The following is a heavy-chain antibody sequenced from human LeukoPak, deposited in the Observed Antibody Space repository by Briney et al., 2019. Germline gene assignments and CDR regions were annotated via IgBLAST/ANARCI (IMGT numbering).Heavy chain of an antibody. CDR1: GFTVSSNY. CDR2: IYIGGST. D-gene: IGHD5-18*01. Sequence: GGSLRLSRAASGFTVSSNYMSWVGQAPGKGLEWVSVIYIGGSTYYADTVNGRFTISRDNTKYTLYLQMTSLRAEDTAVYYCASPIPYSYGLKDHDLYYDGMDVWGQGTTVTVSS. J-gene: IGHJ6*02. V-gene: IGHV3-66*01. CDR3: ASPIPYSYGLKDHDLYYDGMDV.